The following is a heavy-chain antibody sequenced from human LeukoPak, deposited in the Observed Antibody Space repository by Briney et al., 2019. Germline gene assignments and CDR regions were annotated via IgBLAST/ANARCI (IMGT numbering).Heavy chain of an antibody. CDR1: GFTFSSLQ. J-gene: IGHJ4*02. CDR3: AGDSGSYYNTGFYYFDY. V-gene: IGHV3-48*01. D-gene: IGHD3-10*01. Sequence: GGSLRLSCAASGFTFSSLQMNWVRQAPGKGLEWVSYIGGDSRTIFYADTVKGRFTISRDNSKNTLYLQMSSLRAEDTAVYYCAGDSGSYYNTGFYYFDYWGQGTLVTVSS. CDR2: IGGDSRTI.